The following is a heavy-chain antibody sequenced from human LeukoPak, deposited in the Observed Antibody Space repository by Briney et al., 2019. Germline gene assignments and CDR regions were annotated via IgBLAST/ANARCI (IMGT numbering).Heavy chain of an antibody. CDR2: IKQDGSEK. Sequence: GGSLRLSCAASGFTLSNYWMSWVRQAPGKGLEWVANIKQDGSEKYYVDSVKGRFTISRDNSKNTLYLQMNSLRAEDTAVYYCAREVVPAAIFDYWGQGTPVTVSS. CDR1: GFTLSNYW. CDR3: AREVVPAAIFDY. J-gene: IGHJ4*02. V-gene: IGHV3-7*01. D-gene: IGHD2-2*02.